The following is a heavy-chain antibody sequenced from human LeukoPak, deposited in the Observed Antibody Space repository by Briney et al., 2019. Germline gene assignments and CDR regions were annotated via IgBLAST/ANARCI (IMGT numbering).Heavy chain of an antibody. Sequence: GGSLRLSCAASGFTFTRYGMHWVRQAPGNGLEWVAVISYDGSYEYFADSVKGRFTISRDNSKNTLYLQINSLRAEDTAMYYCAKEENTAANSWGQGTLVTVSS. V-gene: IGHV3-30*18. CDR2: ISYDGSYE. CDR3: AKEENTAANS. CDR1: GFTFTRYG. D-gene: IGHD5-18*01. J-gene: IGHJ4*02.